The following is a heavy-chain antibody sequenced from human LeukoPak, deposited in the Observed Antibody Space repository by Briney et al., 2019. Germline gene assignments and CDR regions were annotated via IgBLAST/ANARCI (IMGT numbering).Heavy chain of an antibody. Sequence: GASVKVSCKASGYTFTSYYMHWVRQAPGQGLEWMGWISAYNGNTNYAQKLQGRVTMTTDTSTSTAYMELRSLRSDDTAVYYCASDRRHSSSWYDIDYWGQGTLVTVSS. CDR2: ISAYNGNT. CDR1: GYTFTSYY. V-gene: IGHV1-18*04. D-gene: IGHD6-13*01. J-gene: IGHJ4*02. CDR3: ASDRRHSSSWYDIDY.